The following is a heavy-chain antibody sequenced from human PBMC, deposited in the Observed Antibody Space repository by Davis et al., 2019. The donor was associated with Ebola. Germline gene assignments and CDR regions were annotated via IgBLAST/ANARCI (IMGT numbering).Heavy chain of an antibody. CDR3: ASNLY. CDR2: ISSSSSTI. V-gene: IGHV3-48*04. J-gene: IGHJ4*02. D-gene: IGHD1-20*01. Sequence: GGSLRLSCAASGFTFSSYGVHWVRQAPGKGLEWVSYISSSSSTIYYADSVKGRFTISRDNAKNSLYLQMNSLRAEDTAVYYCASNLYWGQGTLVTVSS. CDR1: GFTFSSYG.